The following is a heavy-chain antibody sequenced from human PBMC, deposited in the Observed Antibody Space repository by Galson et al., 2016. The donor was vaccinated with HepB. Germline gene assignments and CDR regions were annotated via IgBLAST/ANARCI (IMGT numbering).Heavy chain of an antibody. CDR3: ARDQGQQLPSLLYTYGLDV. Sequence: SLRLSCAASGFSVTSYALHWVRQAPGKGLEWVALISDDGSDGHYADSVKGRLTISRDSSKNTVYLQLNRLTAEDTAVYFWARDQGQQLPSLLYTYGLDVWGQGTTVSVSS. V-gene: IGHV3-30*04. J-gene: IGHJ6*02. D-gene: IGHD6-13*01. CDR1: GFSVTSYA. CDR2: ISDDGSDG.